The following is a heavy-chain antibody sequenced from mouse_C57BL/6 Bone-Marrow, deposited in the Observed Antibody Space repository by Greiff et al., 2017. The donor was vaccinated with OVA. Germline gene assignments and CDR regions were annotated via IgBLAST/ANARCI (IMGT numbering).Heavy chain of an antibody. CDR3: ARWGYYPPFAY. D-gene: IGHD2-3*01. J-gene: IGHJ3*01. Sequence: QVQLQQSGAELARPGASVKLSCKASGYTFTSYGISWVKQRPGQGLEWIGDIYPRTGHTSYNEKFKGKATLPVDKSSSTAYMELRSLTSEDAAVYFCARWGYYPPFAYWGQGTLVTVSA. V-gene: IGHV1-81*01. CDR1: GYTFTSYG. CDR2: IYPRTGHT.